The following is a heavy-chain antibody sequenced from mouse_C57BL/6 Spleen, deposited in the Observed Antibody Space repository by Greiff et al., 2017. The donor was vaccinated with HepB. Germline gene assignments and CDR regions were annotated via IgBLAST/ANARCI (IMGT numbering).Heavy chain of an antibody. J-gene: IGHJ1*03. CDR1: GYAFSSSW. CDR3: ARPDGYSLYFDV. V-gene: IGHV1-82*01. CDR2: IYPGDGDT. Sequence: VQRVESGGGLVKPGASVKISCKASGYAFSSSWMNWVKQRPGKGLEWIGRIYPGDGDTNYNGKFKSKATLTADKSSSTAYMQLSSLTSEDSAVYFCARPDGYSLYFDVWGTGTTVTVSS. D-gene: IGHD2-3*01.